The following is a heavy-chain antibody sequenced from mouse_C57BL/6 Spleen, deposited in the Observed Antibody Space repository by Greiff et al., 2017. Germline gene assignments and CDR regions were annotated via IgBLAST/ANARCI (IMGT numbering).Heavy chain of an antibody. CDR1: GFNIKDDY. CDR3: TTLGSSYAYYYAMDY. CDR2: IDPENGDT. V-gene: IGHV14-4*01. J-gene: IGHJ4*01. Sequence: EVQLQQSGAELVRPGASVKLSCTASGFNIKDDYMHWVKQRPEQGLEWIGWIDPENGDTEYASKFQGKATITADTSSNTAYLQLSSLTSEDTAVYSCTTLGSSYAYYYAMDYWGQGTSVTVSS. D-gene: IGHD1-1*01.